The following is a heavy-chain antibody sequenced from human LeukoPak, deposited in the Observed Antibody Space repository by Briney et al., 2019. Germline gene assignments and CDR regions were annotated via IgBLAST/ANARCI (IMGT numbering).Heavy chain of an antibody. J-gene: IGHJ3*02. Sequence: SETLSLTCAVYGGSFSVYYWSWVRQPPGKGLEWIGEINHSGSTNYNPSLKSRVTISVDTSKNQFSLKLSSVTAADTALYYCARHKRSGATRAGAFDIWGQGTVVTVSS. V-gene: IGHV4-34*01. CDR3: ARHKRSGATRAGAFDI. D-gene: IGHD1-26*01. CDR2: INHSGST. CDR1: GGSFSVYY.